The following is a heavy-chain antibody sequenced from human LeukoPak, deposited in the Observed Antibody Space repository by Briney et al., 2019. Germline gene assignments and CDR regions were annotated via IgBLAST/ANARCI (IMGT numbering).Heavy chain of an antibody. CDR3: AKDRGYDILTGYSY. D-gene: IGHD3-9*01. Sequence: GGSLRLSCAASGFTFSIYAMSWVRQAPGKGLEWVSVMSGGGGSTYYADSVKGRFTISRDNSKNTLFLQMNSLRAEDTAVYYCAKDRGYDILTGYSYWGQGTLVTVSS. J-gene: IGHJ4*02. CDR1: GFTFSIYA. V-gene: IGHV3-23*01. CDR2: MSGGGGST.